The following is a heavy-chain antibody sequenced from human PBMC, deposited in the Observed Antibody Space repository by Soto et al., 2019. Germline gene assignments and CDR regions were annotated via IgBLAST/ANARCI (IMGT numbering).Heavy chain of an antibody. J-gene: IGHJ4*02. CDR3: ARDHSSGWYPLRFDY. D-gene: IGHD6-19*01. CDR2: ISAYNGNT. Sequence: ASVKVSCKASGYTFTSYGISWVRQAPGQGLEWMGWISAYNGNTNYAQKLQGRVTMTTDTSTSTAYMELRSLRSDDTAVYYCARDHSSGWYPLRFDYWGQGTLVTVSS. CDR1: GYTFTSYG. V-gene: IGHV1-18*01.